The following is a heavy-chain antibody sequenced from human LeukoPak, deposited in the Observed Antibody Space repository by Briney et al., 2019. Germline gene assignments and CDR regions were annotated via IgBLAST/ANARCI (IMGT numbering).Heavy chain of an antibody. CDR2: IYWDDYK. D-gene: IGHD5-18*01. J-gene: IGHJ5*02. CDR1: EFSLSTSGVS. CDR3: AHSPRLWIQLSPTPGNWFDP. V-gene: IGHV2-5*02. Sequence: SGPTLVKPTQTLTLTGTFSEFSLSTSGVSVGWIRQPPGKALEWLALIYWDDYKRYSPSLKSRLTITKDTSKNQVVLTMTNMDTVHTATYYCAHSPRLWIQLSPTPGNWFDPWGQGTLVTVSS.